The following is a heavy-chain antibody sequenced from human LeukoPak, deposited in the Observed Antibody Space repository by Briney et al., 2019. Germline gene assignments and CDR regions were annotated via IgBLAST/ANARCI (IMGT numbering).Heavy chain of an antibody. J-gene: IGHJ4*02. CDR2: ISPYNGHT. D-gene: IGHD6-13*01. CDR3: ARDLGHSSNPSDY. CDR1: GYNFMSHG. Sequence: ASVKLSCKPSGYNFMSHGITWVRQAPGQGLEWLGWISPYNGHTNYPQNLRYRVTMTRDASMTTIYMELRSLTYDDTAVYYCARDLGHSSNPSDYWGQGTLVTVSS. V-gene: IGHV1-18*01.